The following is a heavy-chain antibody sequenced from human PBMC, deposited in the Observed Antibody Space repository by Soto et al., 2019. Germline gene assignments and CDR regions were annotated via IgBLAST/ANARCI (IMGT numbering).Heavy chain of an antibody. CDR2: ISGSGGST. CDR3: ANGIGSSSWYGDAFDI. V-gene: IGHV3-23*01. J-gene: IGHJ3*02. CDR1: GFTFISYA. D-gene: IGHD6-13*01. Sequence: GGSLRLSCAPSGFTFISYAIICFRQSSGKGLEWVSAISGSGGSTYYADSVKGRFTISRDNSKNTLYLQMNSLRAEDTAVYYCANGIGSSSWYGDAFDIWGQGTMVTVSS.